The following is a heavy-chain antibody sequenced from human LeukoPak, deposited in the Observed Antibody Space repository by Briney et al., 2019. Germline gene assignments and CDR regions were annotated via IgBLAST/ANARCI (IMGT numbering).Heavy chain of an antibody. CDR3: ARHGASGSYLYYFDY. CDR1: GGSISGYY. V-gene: IGHV4-59*08. D-gene: IGHD1-26*01. CDR2: IHYSGST. Sequence: SETLSLTCTVSGGSISGYYWSWIRQTPRQGLEWIGYIHYSGSTNYNPSLKSRVTISVDTSKNQFSLKLSSVTAADTAVYFCARHGASGSYLYYFDYWGQGTLVTVSS. J-gene: IGHJ4*02.